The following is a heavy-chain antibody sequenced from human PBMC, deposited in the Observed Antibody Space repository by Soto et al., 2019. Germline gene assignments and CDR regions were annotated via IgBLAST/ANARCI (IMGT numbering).Heavy chain of an antibody. CDR1: GFTFSSYW. D-gene: IGHD3-3*01. CDR3: ARDRTIFGVVPNYMDV. J-gene: IGHJ6*03. V-gene: IGHV3-7*01. Sequence: GGSLRLSCAASGFTFSSYWMSWVRQAPGKGLEWVANIKQDGSEKYYVDSVKGRFTISRDNAKNSLYLQMNSLRAEDTAVYYCARDRTIFGVVPNYMDVWGKGTTVTVSS. CDR2: IKQDGSEK.